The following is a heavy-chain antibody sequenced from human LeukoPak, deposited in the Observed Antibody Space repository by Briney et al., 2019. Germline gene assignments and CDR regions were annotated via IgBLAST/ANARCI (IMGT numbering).Heavy chain of an antibody. Sequence: ASVKVSCKASGYTFTGYYMHWVRQAPGQGLEWMGRINPNRGVTKYAQKFQGRVTMTTDRSTSTAYMELRSLRSDDTAVYYCAKDRVYYYDSGGYADSFDVWGQGAMVTV. J-gene: IGHJ3*01. CDR2: INPNRGVT. V-gene: IGHV1-2*06. CDR3: AKDRVYYYDSGGYADSFDV. CDR1: GYTFTGYY. D-gene: IGHD3-22*01.